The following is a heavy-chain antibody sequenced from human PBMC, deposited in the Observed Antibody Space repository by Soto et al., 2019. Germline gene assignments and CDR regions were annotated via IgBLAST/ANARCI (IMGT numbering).Heavy chain of an antibody. CDR2: IYYSGST. D-gene: IGHD6-13*01. CDR3: AREPPRGYSSWYEGY. CDR1: GGSISSGDYY. Sequence: PSETLSLTCTVSGGSISSGDYYWSWIRQPPGKGLEWIGYIYYSGSTYYNPSLKSRVTISVDTSKNQFSLKLSSVTAADTAVYYCAREPPRGYSSWYEGYWGQGTLVTVSS. J-gene: IGHJ4*02. V-gene: IGHV4-30-4*01.